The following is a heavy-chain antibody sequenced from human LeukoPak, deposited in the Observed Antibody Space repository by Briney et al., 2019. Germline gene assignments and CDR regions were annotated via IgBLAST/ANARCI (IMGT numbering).Heavy chain of an antibody. J-gene: IGHJ4*02. V-gene: IGHV3-74*01. Sequence: GGSLRLSCAASGFTFSSYWMAWFRQAPGKGLMWVSRIKGDGSRTCYADSVKGRFTISRDNAKNTLYLQMNSLRAEDTAVYYCARDRTSSWYGPIDYWGQGTLVTVSS. D-gene: IGHD6-13*01. CDR2: IKGDGSRT. CDR1: GFTFSSYW. CDR3: ARDRTSSWYGPIDY.